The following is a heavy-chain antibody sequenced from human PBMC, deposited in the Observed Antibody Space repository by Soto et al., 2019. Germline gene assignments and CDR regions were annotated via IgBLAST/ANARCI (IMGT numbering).Heavy chain of an antibody. CDR2: IITVFGTR. V-gene: IGHV1-69*12. J-gene: IGHJ6*02. CDR3: ARREKGWSSSPRHYYYSLNV. Sequence: QVQVVQSGAEVKKPGSSVKVSCKASGGTFSRHAISWVRQAPGQGLEWMGGIITVFGTRNYAQKFKGRVTITADDSTSTCNRERSSLTSEDTAVYYWARREKGWSSSPRHYYYSLNVWGQGTTVIVSS. D-gene: IGHD6-6*01. CDR1: GGTFSRHA.